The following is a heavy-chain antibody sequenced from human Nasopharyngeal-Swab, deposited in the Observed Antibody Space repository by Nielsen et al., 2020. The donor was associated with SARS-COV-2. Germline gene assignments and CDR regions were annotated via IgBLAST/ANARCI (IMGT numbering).Heavy chain of an antibody. V-gene: IGHV3-74*01. CDR2: INSDGSST. Sequence: GESLKISCAASGFIFSSYWMHWVRQAPGKGLVWVSRINSDGSSTSYADSVKGRFTISRDNAKNTLYLQMNSLRAEDTAVYYCVGSGSYYGGAFDIWGQGTMVTVSS. CDR3: VGSGSYYGGAFDI. D-gene: IGHD1-26*01. J-gene: IGHJ3*02. CDR1: GFIFSSYW.